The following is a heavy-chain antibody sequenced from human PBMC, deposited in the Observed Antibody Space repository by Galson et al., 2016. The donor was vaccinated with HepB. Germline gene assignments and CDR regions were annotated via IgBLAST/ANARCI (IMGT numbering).Heavy chain of an antibody. J-gene: IGHJ4*02. D-gene: IGHD6-19*01. Sequence: ETLSLTCTVSGDSISSHHWSWIRQPAGKGLEWIGRVHITGSTNCNPSLKSRVSMSVDTSKNQFSLKVTSVTAADTAIYYCARLRYNSVWWPEDYWGQGILVTVSS. CDR3: ARLRYNSVWWPEDY. V-gene: IGHV4-4*07. CDR2: VHITGST. CDR1: GDSISSHH.